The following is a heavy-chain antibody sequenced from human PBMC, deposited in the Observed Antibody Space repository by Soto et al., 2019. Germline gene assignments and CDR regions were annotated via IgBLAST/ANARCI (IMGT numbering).Heavy chain of an antibody. CDR1: GFSINNFH. CDR2: SYAEGRST. CDR3: RVWIGQLLIDY. J-gene: IGHJ4*02. D-gene: IGHD1-26*01. V-gene: IGHV3-74*01. Sequence: DVQLVESGGGLVQPGGSLRVSCAASGFSINNFHIDWVRQGPGKGLEWVARSYAEGRSTDYAHFVKGRFTIFRDNAKNTLYLQLSSLGPEDTAVYFCRVWIGQLLIDYWGQGTLVTVSS.